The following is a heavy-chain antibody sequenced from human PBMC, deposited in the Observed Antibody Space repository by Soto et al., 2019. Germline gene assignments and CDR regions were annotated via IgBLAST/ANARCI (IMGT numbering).Heavy chain of an antibody. CDR2: IKQDGSEK. D-gene: IGHD3-9*01. CDR3: ARGDYDILTGSYALDY. Sequence: GGSLRLSCAASGFTFSSYWMSWVRQAPGKGLEWVANIKQDGSEKYYVDSVKGRFTISRDNAKNSLYLQMNSLRAEDTAVYYCARGDYDILTGSYALDYWGQGTLVTVSS. J-gene: IGHJ4*02. CDR1: GFTFSSYW. V-gene: IGHV3-7*01.